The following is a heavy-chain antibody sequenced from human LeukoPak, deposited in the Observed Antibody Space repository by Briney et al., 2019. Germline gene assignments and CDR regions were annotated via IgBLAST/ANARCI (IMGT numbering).Heavy chain of an antibody. V-gene: IGHV4-59*01. CDR2: IYYSGST. D-gene: IGHD2-15*01. Sequence: SETLSLTCAVYGGSFSGYYWSWIRQPPGKGLEWIGYIYYSGSTNYNPSLKSRVTISVDTSKNQFSLKLRSVTAADTAVYYCASSGGYCSGGSCYSGYFHHWGQGTLVTVSS. CDR3: ASSGGYCSGGSCYSGYFHH. CDR1: GGSFSGYY. J-gene: IGHJ1*01.